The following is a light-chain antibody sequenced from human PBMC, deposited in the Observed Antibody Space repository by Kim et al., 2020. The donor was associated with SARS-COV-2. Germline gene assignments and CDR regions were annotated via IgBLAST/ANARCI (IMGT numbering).Light chain of an antibody. CDR1: SLRSYY. J-gene: IGLJ1*01. CDR3: NSRDSSGNHLYV. V-gene: IGLV3-19*01. Sequence: SSELTQDPAVSVALGQTFRITCEGDSLRSYYASWYQQKPGQAPVLVIYGKNNRPSGIPDRFSGSSSGNTASLTITGAQAEDEADYYCNSRDSSGNHLYVFGTGTKVTVL. CDR2: GKN.